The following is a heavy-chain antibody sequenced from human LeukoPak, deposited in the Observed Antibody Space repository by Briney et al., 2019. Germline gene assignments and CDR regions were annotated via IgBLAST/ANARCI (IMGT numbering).Heavy chain of an antibody. J-gene: IGHJ4*02. V-gene: IGHV3-48*01. Sequence: GGSLRLSCAASGFTFSSYSMNWVRQAPGKGLEWVSYISSSSSTIYYADSVKGRFTISRDNAKNSLYLQMNSLRAEDTAVYYCAKGGYEYDSSGHNYFDYWDQGSQVTVSS. CDR2: ISSSSSTI. CDR1: GFTFSSYS. D-gene: IGHD3-22*01. CDR3: AKGGYEYDSSGHNYFDY.